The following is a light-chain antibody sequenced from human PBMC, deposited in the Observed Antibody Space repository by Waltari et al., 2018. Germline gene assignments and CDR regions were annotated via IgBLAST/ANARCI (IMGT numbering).Light chain of an antibody. V-gene: IGKV3-20*01. Sequence: EIVLTQFPGTLSLSPGERATPSSRASRSVGGTLAGYEQKPGQAPRLLLYGASIRAPGTPDRFSGTGSGTDFSLTISRLEPEDFAVYYCQHYVRLPATFGQGTKVEIK. J-gene: IGKJ1*01. CDR1: RSVGGT. CDR2: GAS. CDR3: QHYVRLPAT.